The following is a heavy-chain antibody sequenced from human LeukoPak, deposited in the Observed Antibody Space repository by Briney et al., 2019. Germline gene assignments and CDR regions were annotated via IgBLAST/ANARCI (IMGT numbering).Heavy chain of an antibody. CDR3: ATGSTPFDY. Sequence: SETLSLTCTVSGGSTSSYYWSWIRQPPGKGLEWIGHIYYSGSTNHNPSLKSRVTISVDTSKNQFPLKLSSVTAADTAVYYCATGSTPFDYLGQGTLVTVSS. V-gene: IGHV4-59*08. J-gene: IGHJ4*02. CDR1: GGSTSSYY. CDR2: IYYSGST. D-gene: IGHD6-13*01.